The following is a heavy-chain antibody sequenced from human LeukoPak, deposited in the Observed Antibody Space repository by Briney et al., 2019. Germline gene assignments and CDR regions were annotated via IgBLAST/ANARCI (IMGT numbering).Heavy chain of an antibody. J-gene: IGHJ4*02. CDR3: ARDPAVAGDYLEY. D-gene: IGHD6-19*01. V-gene: IGHV3-48*03. Sequence: GGSLRLSCAASGFTVSSFEMNWVRQAPGKGLEWVSYISSSGSTTYYAASVKGRFTISRDIAKNSLYLQMNSLRAEDTAVYYCARDPAVAGDYLEYWGQGTLVTVSS. CDR1: GFTVSSFE. CDR2: ISSSGSTT.